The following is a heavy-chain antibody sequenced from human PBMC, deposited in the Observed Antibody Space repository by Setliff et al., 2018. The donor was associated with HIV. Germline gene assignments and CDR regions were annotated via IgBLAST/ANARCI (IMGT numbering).Heavy chain of an antibody. Sequence: GSLKISCKGSGYSFTSYWVGWVRQMPGKGLEWMGIVYPGDSNTRYSPSFQGQVTISADQSVSTAYLQWSSLKASDNAMYYCARHLGLPDATDYMDVWGKGTTVTVSS. J-gene: IGHJ6*03. CDR1: GYSFTSYW. V-gene: IGHV5-51*01. CDR2: VYPGDSNT. CDR3: ARHLGLPDATDYMDV. D-gene: IGHD2-2*01.